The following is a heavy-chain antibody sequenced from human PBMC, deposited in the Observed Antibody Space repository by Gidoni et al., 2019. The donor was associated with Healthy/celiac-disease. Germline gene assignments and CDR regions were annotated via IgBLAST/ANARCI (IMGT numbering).Heavy chain of an antibody. Sequence: QAQLVESGGGVVQPGRSLRLSCAASGFTFSSYGMHWVRQAPGKGLEWVAVIWYDGSNKYYADSVKGRFTISRDNSKNTLYLQMNSLRAEDTAVYYCATSLRDAFDIWGQGTMVTVSS. CDR3: ATSLRDAFDI. CDR1: GFTFSSYG. J-gene: IGHJ3*02. V-gene: IGHV3-33*01. CDR2: IWYDGSNK.